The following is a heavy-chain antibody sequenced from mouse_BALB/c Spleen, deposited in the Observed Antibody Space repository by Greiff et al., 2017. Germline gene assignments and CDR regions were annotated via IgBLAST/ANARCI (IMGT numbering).Heavy chain of an antibody. CDR2: INPYYGST. J-gene: IGHJ3*01. Sequence: VQLQQTGPELVKPGASVKISCKASGYSFTDYIMLWVKQSHGKSLEWIGNINPYYGSTSYNLKFKGKATLTVDKSSSTAYMQLNSLTSEDSAVYYCARWDDYEGFAYWGQGTLVTVSA. CDR3: ARWDDYEGFAY. CDR1: GYSFTDYI. D-gene: IGHD2-4*01. V-gene: IGHV1-39*01.